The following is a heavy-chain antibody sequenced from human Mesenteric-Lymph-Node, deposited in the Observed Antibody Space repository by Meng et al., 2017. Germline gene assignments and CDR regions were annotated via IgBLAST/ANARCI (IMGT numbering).Heavy chain of an antibody. Sequence: QVQQGQAGAAVKKPGSSVKVSCKASGGTFSSYAISWVRQDPGQGIEWMGGIIPIFGTANYAQKFQGRVTITADKSTSTAYMELSSLRSEDTAVYYCARDAGGGGYYIDYWGQGTLVTVSS. CDR3: ARDAGGGGYYIDY. D-gene: IGHD3-16*01. V-gene: IGHV1-69*06. J-gene: IGHJ4*02. CDR1: GGTFSSYA. CDR2: IIPIFGTA.